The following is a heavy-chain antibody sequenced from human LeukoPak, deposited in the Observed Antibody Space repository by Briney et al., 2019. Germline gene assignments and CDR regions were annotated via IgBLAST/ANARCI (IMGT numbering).Heavy chain of an antibody. CDR1: GGSFSGYY. CDR3: ASGGIAAAGTFDY. D-gene: IGHD6-13*01. V-gene: IGHV4-34*01. CDR2: INHSGST. J-gene: IGHJ4*02. Sequence: PSETLSLTCAVYGGSFSGYYWSWIRQPPGKGLEWIGEINHSGSTNYNPSLKSRVTISVDTSKNQCSLKLSSVTAADTAVYYCASGGIAAAGTFDYWGQGTLVTVSS.